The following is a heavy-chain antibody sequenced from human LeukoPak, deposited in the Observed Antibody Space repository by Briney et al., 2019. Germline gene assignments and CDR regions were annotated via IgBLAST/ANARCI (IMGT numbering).Heavy chain of an antibody. CDR3: ARRDDSGSNDY. CDR1: GYSFTTHW. Sequence: GESLKISCKASGYSFTTHWIGWVRQMPGKGLEWMGIVYPGDSDTRYSPSFQGHVTISADKSINTAYLQWSSLKASDTAMYYCARRDDSGSNDYWGQGALVIVSS. J-gene: IGHJ4*02. V-gene: IGHV5-51*01. D-gene: IGHD4-23*01. CDR2: VYPGDSDT.